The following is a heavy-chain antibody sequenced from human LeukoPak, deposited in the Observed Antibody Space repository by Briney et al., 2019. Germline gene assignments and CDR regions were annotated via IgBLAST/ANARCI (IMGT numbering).Heavy chain of an antibody. J-gene: IGHJ4*02. CDR3: ARARQRLGELSALDN. V-gene: IGHV1-2*02. D-gene: IGHD3-16*02. Sequence: ASVKVSCKASGYTFTDYYMHWVRQAPGQGLEWMGWINPNTGGTNYAKKFQGRVTLARDTSINTAYMDLTRLRSDDTAVYYCARARQRLGELSALDNWGQGALITVSS. CDR2: INPNTGGT. CDR1: GYTFTDYY.